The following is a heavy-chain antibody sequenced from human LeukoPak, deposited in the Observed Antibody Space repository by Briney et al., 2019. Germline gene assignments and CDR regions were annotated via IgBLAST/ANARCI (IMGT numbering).Heavy chain of an antibody. CDR1: GFTFSSYA. CDR3: AKTKDFWSGYSPDC. J-gene: IGHJ4*02. V-gene: IGHV3-23*01. D-gene: IGHD3-3*01. CDR2: ISGSGGST. Sequence: GGSLRLSCAASGFTFSSYAMGWVRQAPGKGLEGVSAISGSGGSTYYPDSVKGRFTISRDNSKNTLYLQMNSLSAEATAVYYCAKTKDFWSGYSPDCWGQGTLVTVSS.